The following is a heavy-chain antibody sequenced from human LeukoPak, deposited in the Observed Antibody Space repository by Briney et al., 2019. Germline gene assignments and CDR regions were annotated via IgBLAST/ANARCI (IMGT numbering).Heavy chain of an antibody. CDR3: ARDFEGATLVGFYY. D-gene: IGHD1-26*01. Sequence: ASVKVSCKASGYTFTGYYMHWVRQAPGQGLEWMGWINPNSGGTNYAQKFQGRVTMTRDTSISTAYMELSSLRSDDTAVYYCARDFEGATLVGFYYWGQGTLVTVSS. V-gene: IGHV1-2*02. CDR2: INPNSGGT. CDR1: GYTFTGYY. J-gene: IGHJ4*02.